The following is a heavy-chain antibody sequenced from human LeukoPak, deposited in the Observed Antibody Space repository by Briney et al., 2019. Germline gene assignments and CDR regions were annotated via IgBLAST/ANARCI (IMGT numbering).Heavy chain of an antibody. V-gene: IGHV1-18*04. CDR3: ARDPQDYGGNPLHAFDI. CDR1: GYSFTGYY. D-gene: IGHD4-23*01. J-gene: IGHJ3*02. CDR2: ISAYNGNT. Sequence: GASVKVSCKASGYSFTGYYMHWVRRAPGQGLEWMGWISAYNGNTNYAQKLQGRVTMTTDTSTSTAYMELRSLRSDDTAVYYCARDPQDYGGNPLHAFDIWGQGTMVTVSS.